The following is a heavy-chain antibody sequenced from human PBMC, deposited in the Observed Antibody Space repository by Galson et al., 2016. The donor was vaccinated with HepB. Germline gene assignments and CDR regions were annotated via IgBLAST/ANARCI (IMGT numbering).Heavy chain of an antibody. J-gene: IGHJ5*02. CDR3: TTAVMDSYET. Sequence: SVTVSCKASGYTFSSYYLNWVRQAPGQGLEWMGIINPSGDNTTYAQKFQGRVSMTRGTSTTIVYMELSSLRSEDTAIYFCTTAVMDSYETWGQGTLVTVPS. D-gene: IGHD3-16*01. CDR2: INPSGDNT. CDR1: GYTFSSYY. V-gene: IGHV1-46*01.